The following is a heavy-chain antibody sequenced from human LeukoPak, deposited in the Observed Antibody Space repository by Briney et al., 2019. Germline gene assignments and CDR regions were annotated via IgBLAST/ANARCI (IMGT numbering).Heavy chain of an antibody. V-gene: IGHV4-34*01. J-gene: IGHJ5*02. Sequence: SETLSLTCAVYGESFSEYYWSWIRQPPGKGLEWIGQINHSGGTNYHPSLKTRVTISLDTSKNQVSLKLRSVTAADRAVYYCAFEGSVSGYAFDPWGQGALVAVSS. D-gene: IGHD5-12*01. CDR1: GESFSEYY. CDR2: INHSGGT. CDR3: AFEGSVSGYAFDP.